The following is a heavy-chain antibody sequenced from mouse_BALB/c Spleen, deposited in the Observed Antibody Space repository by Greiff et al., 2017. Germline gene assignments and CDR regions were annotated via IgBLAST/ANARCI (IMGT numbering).Heavy chain of an antibody. CDR3: ARRGLGSYAMDY. V-gene: IGHV1-54*01. Sequence: VQLQQSGTELVRPGTSVKVSCKASGYAFTNYLIEWVKQRPGQGLEWIGVINPGSGGTNYNEKFKGKATLTADKSSSTAYMQLSSLTSDDSAVYFCARRGLGSYAMDYWGQGTSVTVSS. D-gene: IGHD4-1*01. CDR2: INPGSGGT. J-gene: IGHJ4*01. CDR1: GYAFTNYL.